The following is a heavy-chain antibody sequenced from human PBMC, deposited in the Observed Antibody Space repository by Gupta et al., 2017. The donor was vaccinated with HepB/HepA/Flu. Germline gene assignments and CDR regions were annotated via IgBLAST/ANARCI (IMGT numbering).Heavy chain of an antibody. V-gene: IGHV2-26*01. Sequence: QVTLKESGPVLVKPTETLTLTCTVSGFSLRNARMGVSWIRQPPGKALEWLAHIFSKDEKSYSTSLKSRLTISKDTSKSQVVLTMTNMDPVDTATYDCARTYCSTISCGRDYWGQGTLVTVSS. CDR1: GFSLRNARMG. D-gene: IGHD2-2*01. J-gene: IGHJ4*02. CDR3: ARTYCSTISCGRDY. CDR2: IFSKDEK.